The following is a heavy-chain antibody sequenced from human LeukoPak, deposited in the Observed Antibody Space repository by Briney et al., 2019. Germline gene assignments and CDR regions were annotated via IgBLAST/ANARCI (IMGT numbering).Heavy chain of an antibody. CDR2: MNPNSGNT. Sequence: ASVKVSCKASGYTFTSYDINWVRQATGQGLEWMGWMNPNSGNTGYAQKFQGRVTMTRNTSISTAYMELSSLRSDDTAVYYCARVKRYFDWTPGGSWGQGTLVTVSS. V-gene: IGHV1-8*01. D-gene: IGHD3-9*01. CDR1: GYTFTSYD. J-gene: IGHJ5*02. CDR3: ARVKRYFDWTPGGS.